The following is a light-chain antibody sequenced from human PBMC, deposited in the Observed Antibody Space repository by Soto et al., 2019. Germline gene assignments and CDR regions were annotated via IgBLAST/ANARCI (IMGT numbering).Light chain of an antibody. CDR3: QQRSDWPRIT. CDR2: GAS. Sequence: EIVLTQSPATLSLSPGERATLSCRASQSVSRYLAWYQQKPGQAPRFLIYGASSRATGIPARFSGSGSGTDFTLTISSLEPEDFAVYYCQQRSDWPRITFGQGTRLEIK. V-gene: IGKV3-11*01. J-gene: IGKJ5*01. CDR1: QSVSRY.